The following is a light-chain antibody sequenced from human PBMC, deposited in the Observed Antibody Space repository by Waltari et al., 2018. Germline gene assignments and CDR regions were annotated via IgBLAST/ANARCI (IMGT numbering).Light chain of an antibody. CDR2: GNN. Sequence: QSVLTQPPSVSGAPGQRVTISCSGSSSNIGAGYAVHWYQQLPGTAPKLLIFGNNNRPSGVPDRFSGSKSGTSASLVISGLQAEDEADYYCQSYDSSLSAFVFGTGTKVTVL. V-gene: IGLV1-40*01. CDR1: SSNIGAGYA. CDR3: QSYDSSLSAFV. J-gene: IGLJ1*01.